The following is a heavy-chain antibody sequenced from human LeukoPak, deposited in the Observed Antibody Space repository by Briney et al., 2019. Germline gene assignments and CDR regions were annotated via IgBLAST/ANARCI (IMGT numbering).Heavy chain of an antibody. V-gene: IGHV4-34*01. Sequence: SETLSLTRAVYGGSFSGYYWSWIRQPPGKGLEWIGEINHSGSTNYNPSLKSRVTISVDTSKNQFSLKLSSVTAADTAVYYCARSPGSLTNWFDPWGQGTLVTVSS. CDR3: ARSPGSLTNWFDP. J-gene: IGHJ5*02. CDR2: INHSGST. D-gene: IGHD2-21*02. CDR1: GGSFSGYY.